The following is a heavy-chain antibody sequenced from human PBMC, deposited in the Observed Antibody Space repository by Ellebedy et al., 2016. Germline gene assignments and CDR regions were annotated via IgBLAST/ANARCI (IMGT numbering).Heavy chain of an antibody. Sequence: GESLKISCAASGFTVSSNYMSWVRQAPGKGLEWVSVIYSGGNTHYADSVKGRFTISRDNSKNTLHLQMNSLRVEDTAVYYCARDGRVGTTLYFQHWGQGALVTVSS. V-gene: IGHV3-53*01. D-gene: IGHD1-26*01. CDR2: IYSGGNT. J-gene: IGHJ1*01. CDR1: GFTVSSNY. CDR3: ARDGRVGTTLYFQH.